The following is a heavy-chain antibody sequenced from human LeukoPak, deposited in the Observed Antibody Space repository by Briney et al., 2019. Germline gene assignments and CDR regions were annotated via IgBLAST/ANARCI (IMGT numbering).Heavy chain of an antibody. J-gene: IGHJ3*02. V-gene: IGHV4-38-2*01. Sequence: SETLSLTCAVSGYSISSGYYWGWIRQPPGKGVEWIGSIYHTGSTYYNPSLKSRVTISVDTSKNQFSLRLSSVTAADTAVYYCARLDGSYRLGAFDIWGQGTMVTVSS. CDR3: ARLDGSYRLGAFDI. D-gene: IGHD1-26*01. CDR2: IYHTGST. CDR1: GYSISSGYY.